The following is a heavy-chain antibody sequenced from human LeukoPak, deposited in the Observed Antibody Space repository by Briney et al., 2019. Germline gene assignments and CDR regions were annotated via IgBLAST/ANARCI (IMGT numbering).Heavy chain of an antibody. CDR3: ARNPRYSGSYYGDY. V-gene: IGHV1-18*01. J-gene: IGHJ4*02. Sequence: ASVKVSCKASGYTFTSYGISWVRQAPGQGLEWMGWISAYNGNTNYAQNLQGRVSMTTDTSTSTAYMELRSLRSDDTAVYYCARNPRYSGSYYGDYWGQGTPVTVSS. CDR2: ISAYNGNT. D-gene: IGHD1-26*01. CDR1: GYTFTSYG.